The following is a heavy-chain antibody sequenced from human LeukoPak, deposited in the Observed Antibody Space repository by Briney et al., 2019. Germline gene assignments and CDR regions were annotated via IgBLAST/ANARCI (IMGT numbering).Heavy chain of an antibody. CDR1: GFIVSGDF. Sequence: PGGSLRLSCAASGFIVSGDFMSWVRQAPGKGLEWVSVITGSGGNTYYADSVKGRFTISKDNSKNTVYLQMSSLRVDDTAVYYCAKAASSSWPSYYYGMDVWGQGTTVTVSS. CDR2: ITGSGGNT. V-gene: IGHV3-23*01. CDR3: AKAASSSWPSYYYGMDV. D-gene: IGHD6-13*01. J-gene: IGHJ6*02.